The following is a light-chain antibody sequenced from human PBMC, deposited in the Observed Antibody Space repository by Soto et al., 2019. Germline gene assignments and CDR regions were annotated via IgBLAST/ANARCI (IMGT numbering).Light chain of an antibody. CDR3: QHYDHVPRS. J-gene: IGKJ4*01. CDR2: DSS. CDR1: QGINYY. V-gene: IGKV1-33*01. Sequence: DIQMTQSPSSLSASVGDRVTITCQASQGINYYLNWYQQKPGKAPELLIYDSSNLKTGVPSRFSGSGSETDFTFTISSLQPDDVATYYCQHYDHVPRSFGGGTKVEIK.